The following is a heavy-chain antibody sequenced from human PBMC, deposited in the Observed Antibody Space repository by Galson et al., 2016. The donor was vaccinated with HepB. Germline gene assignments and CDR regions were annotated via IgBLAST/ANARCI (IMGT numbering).Heavy chain of an antibody. J-gene: IGHJ6*02. CDR2: ISLDSKFI. Sequence: LRLSCAASGFTFSSFSMNWVRQTPGKGLEWVSSISLDSKFIKYADSAKGRFTISRDNAKNSLYLQMTGLIAEDTAVYYCARVRQWLPLYFYYGMDVWGQGTTVTVSS. CDR3: ARVRQWLPLYFYYGMDV. CDR1: GFTFSSFS. D-gene: IGHD6-19*01. V-gene: IGHV3-21*06.